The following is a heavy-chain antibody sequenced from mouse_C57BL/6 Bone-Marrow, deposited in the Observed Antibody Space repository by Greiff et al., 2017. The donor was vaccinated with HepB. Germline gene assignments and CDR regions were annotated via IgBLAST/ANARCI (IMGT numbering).Heavy chain of an antibody. CDR1: GYTFTSYW. D-gene: IGHD2-1*01. Sequence: VQLQQPGAELVKPGASVKLSCKASGYTFTSYWMHWVKQRPGQGLEWIGMIHPNSGSTNYNEKLKSKATLTVDKTSSTAYMQLSILTAEDSAVYYCAVYSPFAYWGQGTLVTVSA. CDR3: AVYSPFAY. V-gene: IGHV1-64*01. CDR2: IHPNSGST. J-gene: IGHJ3*01.